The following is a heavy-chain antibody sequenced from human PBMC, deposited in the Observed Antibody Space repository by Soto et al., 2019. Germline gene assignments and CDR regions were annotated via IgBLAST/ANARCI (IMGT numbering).Heavy chain of an antibody. CDR1: GGSISGSY. J-gene: IGHJ4*02. V-gene: IGHV4-59*01. CDR3: ARSVAVPGAHIDY. D-gene: IGHD6-19*01. Sequence: SETLSLTCIVSGGSISGSYWSWIRQSPGKGLEWLGYVYYTGSTNYSPSLRSRVSVSVDTSKNEFSLRLSSVTAADTAVYFCARSVAVPGAHIDYWGQGTQVTVPS. CDR2: VYYTGST.